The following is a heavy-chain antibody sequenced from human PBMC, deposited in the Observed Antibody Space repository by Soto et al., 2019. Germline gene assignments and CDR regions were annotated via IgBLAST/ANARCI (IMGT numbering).Heavy chain of an antibody. CDR3: ARGGLHLAEFSLGQFDS. Sequence: PSETLSLTCAVSGGSITSGGYSWGWIRQPPGQGLEWIGYMYHSGNTYYNPSLKGRVTLSLDTSRNQFSLKLNSVTAADTALYFCARGGLHLAEFSLGQFDSWGQGTLVTVSS. D-gene: IGHD3-16*02. V-gene: IGHV4-30-2*01. CDR1: GGSITSGGYS. J-gene: IGHJ4*02. CDR2: MYHSGNT.